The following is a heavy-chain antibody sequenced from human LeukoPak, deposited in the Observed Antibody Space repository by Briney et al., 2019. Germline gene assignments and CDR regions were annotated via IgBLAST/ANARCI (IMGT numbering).Heavy chain of an antibody. D-gene: IGHD1-26*01. CDR1: GYSFTTYW. J-gene: IGHJ4*02. Sequence: GESLQISCQGSGYSFTTYWIGWVRQMPGKGLEWMGIIYPSDSDTRYSPSFQGQVTISADKSIRTAYLQWSSLKASDTAMYYCARLEATRLDYWGQGTLVTVSS. CDR3: ARLEATRLDY. CDR2: IYPSDSDT. V-gene: IGHV5-51*01.